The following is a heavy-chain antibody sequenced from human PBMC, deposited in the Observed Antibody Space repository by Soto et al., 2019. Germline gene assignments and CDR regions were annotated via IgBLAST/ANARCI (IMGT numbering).Heavy chain of an antibody. V-gene: IGHV4-4*07. CDR2: IYSTGST. D-gene: IGHD3-16*01. CDR3: AGGPWADYFDC. Sequence: SETLSLTCTVSSASFTTYYWSWIRQPAGKGLEWIGRIYSTGSTLYNPSLKSRITMSVDKYKNQFSLKLSSVTPADTAVFYCAGGPWADYFDCWGQGALVTVSS. J-gene: IGHJ4*02. CDR1: SASFTTYY.